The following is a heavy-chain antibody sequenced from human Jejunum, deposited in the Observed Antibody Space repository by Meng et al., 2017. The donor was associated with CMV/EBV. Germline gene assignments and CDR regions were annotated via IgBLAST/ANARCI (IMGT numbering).Heavy chain of an antibody. CDR3: ARGVRMGSTREYSFDF. CDR1: GYTFTGYY. J-gene: IGHJ4*02. D-gene: IGHD2/OR15-2a*01. CDR2: INPKSGGT. Sequence: QVQLVQSGAEVXXXXXXVQVSXXXSGYTFTGYYLHWVRQVPGQGLEWMGWINPKSGGTKFAQNFQGRVSMTRDTSINTAFMELSRLRSDDTAVYFCARGVRMGSTREYSFDFWGQGTLVTVSS. V-gene: IGHV1-2*02.